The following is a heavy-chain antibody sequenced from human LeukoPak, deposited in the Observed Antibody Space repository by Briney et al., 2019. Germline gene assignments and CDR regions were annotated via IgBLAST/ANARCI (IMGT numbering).Heavy chain of an antibody. J-gene: IGHJ4*02. CDR1: EFTFSSYA. Sequence: GGSLRLSCAASEFTFSSYATSWVRQAPGKGLEWVSAIGGSGGSTYYADSVKGRFTISRDNSKNTLYLQMNSLRAEDTAVYYCAKERNIVVVVAATNWGQGTLVTASS. CDR3: AKERNIVVVVAATN. D-gene: IGHD2-15*01. V-gene: IGHV3-23*01. CDR2: IGGSGGST.